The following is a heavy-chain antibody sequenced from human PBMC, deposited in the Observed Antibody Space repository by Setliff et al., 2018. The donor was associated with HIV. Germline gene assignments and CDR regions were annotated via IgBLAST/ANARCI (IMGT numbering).Heavy chain of an antibody. V-gene: IGHV1-69*10. D-gene: IGHD3-22*01. CDR1: GGTFSSYV. Sequence: SVKVSCKASGGTFSSYVISWVRQAPGQRPEWMGGTIPMSDIPNYAQNFQGRVTITADHSTTTTSKELSSLSSEDTAVYYCVRVGPWYYGRSGYLASWDYWGQGTQVTVSS. CDR2: TIPMSDIP. CDR3: VRVGPWYYGRSGYLASWDY. J-gene: IGHJ4*02.